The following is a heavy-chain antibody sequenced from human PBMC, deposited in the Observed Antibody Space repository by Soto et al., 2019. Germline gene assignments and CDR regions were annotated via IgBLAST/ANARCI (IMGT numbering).Heavy chain of an antibody. CDR3: ARAHDDFWSGYYMDV. V-gene: IGHV4-59*01. CDR1: VGSISSYY. Sequence: SETLSLTCTVSVGSISSYYWTWIRQPPGKGLEWIGYIYYSGSTNYNPSLKSRVTISVDTSKNQFSLKLSSVTAADTAVYYCARAHDDFWSGYYMDVWGKGTTVTVSS. CDR2: IYYSGST. J-gene: IGHJ6*03. D-gene: IGHD3-3*01.